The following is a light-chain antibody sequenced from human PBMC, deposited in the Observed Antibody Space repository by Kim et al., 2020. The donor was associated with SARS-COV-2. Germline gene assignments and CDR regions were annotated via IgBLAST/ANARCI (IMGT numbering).Light chain of an antibody. CDR2: GAS. Sequence: PGERATLSCRASQSVSSTYLAWYQQKPGQAPRLLIFGASSRATGIPDRFSGSGSGTDFTLTISRLEPEDFAVYFCQQFGSSSYTFGQGTKLEI. V-gene: IGKV3-20*01. J-gene: IGKJ2*01. CDR3: QQFGSSSYT. CDR1: QSVSSTY.